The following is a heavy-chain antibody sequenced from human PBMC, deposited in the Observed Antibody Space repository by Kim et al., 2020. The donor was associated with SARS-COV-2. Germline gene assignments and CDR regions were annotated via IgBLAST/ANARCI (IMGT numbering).Heavy chain of an antibody. J-gene: IGHJ6*02. V-gene: IGHV1-69*13. D-gene: IGHD2-2*02. Sequence: SVKVSCKASGGTFSSYAISWVRQAPGQGLEWMGGIIPIFGTANYAQKFQGRVTITADESTSTAYMELSSLRSEDTAVYYCARYCSSTSCYTLDYYGMDVWGQGTTVTVSS. CDR2: IIPIFGTA. CDR1: GGTFSSYA. CDR3: ARYCSSTSCYTLDYYGMDV.